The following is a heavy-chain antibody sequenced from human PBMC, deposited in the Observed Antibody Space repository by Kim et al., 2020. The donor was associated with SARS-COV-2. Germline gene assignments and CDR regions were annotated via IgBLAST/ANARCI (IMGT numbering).Heavy chain of an antibody. CDR3: ARHERTDIRIFGLVTQRGWFDP. CDR2: IYYSGST. V-gene: IGHV4-39*01. CDR1: GGSISSSSYY. D-gene: IGHD3-3*01. J-gene: IGHJ5*02. Sequence: SETLSLTCTVSGGSISSSSYYWGWIRQPPGKGLEWIGSIYYSGSTYYNPSLKSRVTISVDTSKNQFSLKLSSVTAADTAVYYCARHERTDIRIFGLVTQRGWFDPWGQGTLVTVSS.